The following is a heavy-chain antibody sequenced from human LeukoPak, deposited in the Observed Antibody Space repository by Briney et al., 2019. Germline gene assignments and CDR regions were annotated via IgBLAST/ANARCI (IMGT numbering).Heavy chain of an antibody. CDR1: GYTFTSYG. CDR2: ISAYNGNT. CDR3: ARDRTGYSSGWYGRWGVESHGNWFDP. V-gene: IGHV1-18*01. Sequence: ASVKVSCKASGYTFTSYGISWVRQAPGQGLEWMGWISAYNGNTNYAQKLQGRVTMTTDTSTSTAYMELRSLRSDDTAVYYCARDRTGYSSGWYGRWGVESHGNWFDPWGQGTLVTVSS. J-gene: IGHJ5*02. D-gene: IGHD6-19*01.